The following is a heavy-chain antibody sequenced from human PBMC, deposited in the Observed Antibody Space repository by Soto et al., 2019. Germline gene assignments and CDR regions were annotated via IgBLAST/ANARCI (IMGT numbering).Heavy chain of an antibody. D-gene: IGHD1-26*01. V-gene: IGHV2-26*01. J-gene: IGHJ5*02. CDR3: ARLGGSSGWFDP. CDR1: GFSLSNARMG. CDR2: IFSNDEK. Sequence: QVTLKESGPVLVKPTEPLTLTCTVSGFSLSNARMGVSWIRQPPGKALEWLAHIFSNDEKSYSTSLKSRLTISKDTSKSQVVLTMTNMDPVDTATYYCARLGGSSGWFDPWGQGTLVTVSS.